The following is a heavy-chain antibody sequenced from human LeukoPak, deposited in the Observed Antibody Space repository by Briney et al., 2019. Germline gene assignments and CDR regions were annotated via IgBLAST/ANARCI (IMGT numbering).Heavy chain of an antibody. CDR1: GFTFSSYA. CDR3: AGIAVDAYYFDY. CDR2: ISGSGGST. V-gene: IGHV3-23*01. D-gene: IGHD6-19*01. J-gene: IGHJ4*02. Sequence: GGSLRLSCAASGFTFSSYAMSWVRQAPGKGLEWVSAISGSGGSTYYADYVKGRFTISRDNSKNTLYLQMNSMRAEDTAVYYCAGIAVDAYYFDYWGQGTLVTVSS.